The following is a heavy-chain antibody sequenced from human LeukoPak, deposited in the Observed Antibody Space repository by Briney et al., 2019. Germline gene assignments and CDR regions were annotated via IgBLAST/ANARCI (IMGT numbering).Heavy chain of an antibody. CDR1: GGSISSYY. D-gene: IGHD3-10*01. CDR2: LYYSGST. V-gene: IGHV4-59*01. CDR3: ARGGSGISNAFDI. Sequence: SSETLSLTCSVSGGSISSYYWSWMGQPPGKGLQWIGYLYYSGSTNSNPSLKSRVTMSVDTSKNQLSLKLRSVTAADTAVYYCARGGSGISNAFDIWGKGTMVTVSS. J-gene: IGHJ3*02.